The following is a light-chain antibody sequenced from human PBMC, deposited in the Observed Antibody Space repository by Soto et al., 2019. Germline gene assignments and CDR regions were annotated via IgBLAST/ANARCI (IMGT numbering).Light chain of an antibody. V-gene: IGLV1-44*01. CDR2: NND. CDR1: SSNIGTYT. CDR3: AAWDDSLSGLYV. J-gene: IGLJ1*01. Sequence: QSVLAQPPSASGTPGQRVTISCSGSSSNIGTYTVNWYQQFPGTAPKLLIYNNDQRPSGVPDRFSGFKYGTAASLAISGLQSEDEAEYYCAAWDDSLSGLYVFGTGTKVTGL.